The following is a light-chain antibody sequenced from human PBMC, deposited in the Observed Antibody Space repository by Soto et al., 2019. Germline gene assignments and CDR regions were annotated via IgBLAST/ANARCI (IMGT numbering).Light chain of an antibody. V-gene: IGKV3-15*01. CDR1: QSVSNN. CDR2: GAS. CDR3: QQYNTWPRT. Sequence: EIEMTQSPATLSVSPGERATLSCRASQSVSNNLAWYQQKPGQAPRLLIYGASTRATGIPARFSGSGSGTEFTLTVSSLQSEDFAVYYCQQYNTWPRTFGQGTKVEIK. J-gene: IGKJ1*01.